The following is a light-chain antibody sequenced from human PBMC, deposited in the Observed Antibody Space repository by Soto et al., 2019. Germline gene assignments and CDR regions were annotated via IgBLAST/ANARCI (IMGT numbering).Light chain of an antibody. CDR3: QSYDSSLSAYVV. V-gene: IGLV1-40*01. CDR1: SSNIGAGYD. CDR2: GNS. Sequence: QSVLTQPPSVSGAPGQRVTISCTGSSSNIGAGYDVHWYQQLPGTAPKLLIDGNSNRPSGVPDRFSGSKSGTSASLAITGLQAEDEADYYCQSYDSSLSAYVVFGGGTKLTGL. J-gene: IGLJ2*01.